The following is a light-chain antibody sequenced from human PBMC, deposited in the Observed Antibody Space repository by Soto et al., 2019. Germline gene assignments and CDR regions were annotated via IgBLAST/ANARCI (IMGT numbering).Light chain of an antibody. CDR2: SYD. V-gene: IGLV1-44*01. CDR3: AAWDASLDGYV. J-gene: IGLJ1*01. CDR1: SSNLGDNT. Sequence: QSVLTQPPSASGTPGQRVTISCSTSSSNLGDNTVSWYQHVPGTAPKLLIHSYDQRPSGVPDRFSGSKSGTSASLAISGLQSEDEADYYCAAWDASLDGYVFGTGTKVTVL.